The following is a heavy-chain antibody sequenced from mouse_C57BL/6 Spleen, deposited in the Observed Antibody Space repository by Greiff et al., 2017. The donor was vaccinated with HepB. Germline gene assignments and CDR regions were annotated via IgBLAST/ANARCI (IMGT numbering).Heavy chain of an antibody. Sequence: EVHLVESEGGLVQPGSSMKLSCTASGFTFSDYYMAWVRQVPEKGLEWVANINYDGSSTYYLDSLKSRFIISRDNAKNILYLQMSSLKSEDTATYYCARAHYSNYDPAWFAYWGQGTLVTVSA. D-gene: IGHD2-5*01. J-gene: IGHJ3*01. CDR1: GFTFSDYY. CDR3: ARAHYSNYDPAWFAY. V-gene: IGHV5-16*01. CDR2: INYDGSST.